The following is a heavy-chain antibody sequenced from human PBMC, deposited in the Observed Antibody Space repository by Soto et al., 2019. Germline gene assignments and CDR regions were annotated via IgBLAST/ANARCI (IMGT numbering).Heavy chain of an antibody. CDR2: ISYDGSNR. J-gene: IGHJ6*02. CDR1: GFTFSSYG. D-gene: IGHD3-3*01. Sequence: GSLRLSCAASGFTFSSYGMHWVRQAPGKGLEWVAVISYDGSNRYYADSVKGRFTISRDNSKNTLYLQMNSLRAEDTAVYYCARVSFWSGEYYYGMDAWGQGTTVTVSS. V-gene: IGHV3-33*01. CDR3: ARVSFWSGEYYYGMDA.